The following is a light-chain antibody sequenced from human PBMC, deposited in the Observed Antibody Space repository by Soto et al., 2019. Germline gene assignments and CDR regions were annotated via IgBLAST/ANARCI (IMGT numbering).Light chain of an antibody. CDR3: QQYGSSFAT. J-gene: IGKJ1*01. V-gene: IGKV3-20*01. CDR1: QSVGSK. Sequence: EIVLTQSPGTLSLSPGERATLSCRASQSVGSKLAWYRQTPGQAPRLLIYGASTRATDTPARFSGSGAETDFTLTISRVEPADFALYYCQQYGSSFATFGQGPQVE. CDR2: GAS.